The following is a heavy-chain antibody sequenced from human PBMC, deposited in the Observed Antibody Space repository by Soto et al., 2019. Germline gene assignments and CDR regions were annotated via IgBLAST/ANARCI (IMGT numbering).Heavy chain of an antibody. D-gene: IGHD1-26*01. CDR1: GGSISSGGYY. Sequence: QVQLQESGPGLVKPSQTLSLTCTVSGGSISSGGYYWSWIRQHPGKGREWIGYIYYSGSTYYNTSLESRVTISVDTSKNQFSLKLSSVTAADTAVYYCARVRGPWTNFDYWGQGTLVTVSS. J-gene: IGHJ4*02. CDR2: IYYSGST. V-gene: IGHV4-31*03. CDR3: ARVRGPWTNFDY.